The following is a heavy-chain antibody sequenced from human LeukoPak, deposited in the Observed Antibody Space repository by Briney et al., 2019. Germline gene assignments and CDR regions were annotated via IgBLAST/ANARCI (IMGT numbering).Heavy chain of an antibody. V-gene: IGHV4-39*01. Sequence: PSETLSLTCTVSGGSISSSSYYWGWIRQPPGKGLEWIGSIYYSGSTYYNPSLKSRVTISVDTSKNQFSLKLSSVTAADTAVYYCANAPTIHETEIFDYVWGSSNYYFDYWGQGTLVTVSS. CDR3: ANAPTIHETEIFDYVWGSSNYYFDY. CDR2: IYYSGST. J-gene: IGHJ4*02. D-gene: IGHD3-16*01. CDR1: GGSISSSSYY.